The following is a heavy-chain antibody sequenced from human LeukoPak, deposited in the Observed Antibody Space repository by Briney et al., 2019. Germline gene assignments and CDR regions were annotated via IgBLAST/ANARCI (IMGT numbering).Heavy chain of an antibody. D-gene: IGHD6-19*01. CDR2: ISSGGSTI. V-gene: IGHV3-11*01. CDR1: GFTFSDYY. CDR3: ARYSDSSGPGYYYYYGMDV. J-gene: IGHJ6*02. Sequence: GGSLRLSCAASGFTFSDYYMSWIRQAPGKGLEWVSYISSGGSTIYYADSVKGRFTISRDNAKNSLYLQMNSLRAEDTAVYYCARYSDSSGPGYYYYYGMDVWGQGTTVTVSS.